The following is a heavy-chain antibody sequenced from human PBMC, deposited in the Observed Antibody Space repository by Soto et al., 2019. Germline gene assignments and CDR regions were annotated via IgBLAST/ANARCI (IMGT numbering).Heavy chain of an antibody. J-gene: IGHJ6*02. CDR2: MNPNSGNT. Sequence: GASVKVSCKASGYTFTSYDINWVRQATGQGLEWMGWMNPNSGNTGYAQKFQGRVTMTRNTSISTAYMELSSLRSEDTAVYYCARTRSIAARPWYYYYGMDVWGQGTTVT. V-gene: IGHV1-8*01. CDR3: ARTRSIAARPWYYYYGMDV. D-gene: IGHD6-6*01. CDR1: GYTFTSYD.